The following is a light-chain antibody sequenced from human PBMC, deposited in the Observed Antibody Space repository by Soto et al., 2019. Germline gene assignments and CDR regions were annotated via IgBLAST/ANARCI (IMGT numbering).Light chain of an antibody. J-gene: IGKJ5*01. V-gene: IGKV3-15*01. CDR3: QTYDSWPL. CDR1: QSGGIK. CDR2: GAS. Sequence: EIVMTQSPATLSVSPGEGATLSGRASQSGGIKFAWYQQKPGQAPRVVVYGASTRATGIPARFSGSVSGTEFTLTISGLQSEDFAVYYCQTYDSWPLFGQGTRLAIK.